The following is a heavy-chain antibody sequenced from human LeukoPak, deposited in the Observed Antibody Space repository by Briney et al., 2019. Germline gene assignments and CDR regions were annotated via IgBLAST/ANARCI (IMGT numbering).Heavy chain of an antibody. CDR3: ARDKGPYWYFDL. CDR1: DGSITSYY. Sequence: SETLSLTCTVSDGSITSYYWNWIRQPPGKGLEWIRNIYNSGSTDYNPSLKSRVTISVNTSKNQISLKLSSVTAADTAVYYCARDKGPYWYFDLWGRGTLVTVSS. V-gene: IGHV4-59*01. J-gene: IGHJ2*01. CDR2: IYNSGST.